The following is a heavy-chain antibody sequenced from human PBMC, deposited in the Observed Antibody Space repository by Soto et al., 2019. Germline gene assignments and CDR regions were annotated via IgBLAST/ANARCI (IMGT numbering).Heavy chain of an antibody. CDR3: ARVDYYGAGTYLFDY. J-gene: IGHJ4*02. CDR2: IADSETT. Sequence: SETLSLTCTVSGASMGGYYWSWIRQSPGKGLEYIGYIADSETTNYSPSLRSRVTISLEASKRQFSLKLSSVTAADTAVYYCARVDYYGAGTYLFDYWGPGTLVTVSS. CDR1: GASMGGYY. D-gene: IGHD3-10*01. V-gene: IGHV4-59*01.